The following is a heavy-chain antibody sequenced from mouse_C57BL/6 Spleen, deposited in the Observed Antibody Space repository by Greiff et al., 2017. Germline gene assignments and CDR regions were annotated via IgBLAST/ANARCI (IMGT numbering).Heavy chain of an antibody. Sequence: VKLQESGAELVRPGTSVKVSCKASGYAFTNYLLEWVKQRPGQGLEWIGVINPGSGGTNYNEKFKGKATLTADKSSSTAYMQLSSLTSEDSAVYFCARSGRRGYYYAMDYWGQGTSVTVSS. CDR3: ARSGRRGYYYAMDY. CDR2: INPGSGGT. J-gene: IGHJ4*01. D-gene: IGHD2-12*01. CDR1: GYAFTNYL. V-gene: IGHV1-54*01.